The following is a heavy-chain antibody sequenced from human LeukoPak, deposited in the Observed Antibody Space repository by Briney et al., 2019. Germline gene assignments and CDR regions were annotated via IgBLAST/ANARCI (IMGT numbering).Heavy chain of an antibody. CDR1: GFTFDDYA. V-gene: IGHV3-9*01. D-gene: IGHD3-16*01. CDR2: ISWNSGSI. Sequence: GGSLRLSCPASGFTFDDYAMHWVRQAPGKGLEWVSGISWNSGSIGYADSVKGRFTISRDNAKNSLYLQMDSLRVEDTAVCYCARDPPSRGTRYFDYWGKGILVTVSS. CDR3: ARDPPSRGTRYFDY. J-gene: IGHJ4*02.